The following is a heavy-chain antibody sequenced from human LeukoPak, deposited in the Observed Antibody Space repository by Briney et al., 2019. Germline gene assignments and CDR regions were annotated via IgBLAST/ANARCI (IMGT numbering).Heavy chain of an antibody. CDR2: IYYSGST. V-gene: IGHV4-59*12. CDR3: AREGGLFRYSSP. D-gene: IGHD6-13*01. Sequence: PSETLSLTCTVSGGSISSYYWSWIRQPPGKGLEWIGYIYYSGSTNYNPSLKSRVTISVDTSKNQFSLKLSSVTAADTAVYYCAREGGLFRYSSPRGQGTLVTVSS. J-gene: IGHJ4*02. CDR1: GGSISSYY.